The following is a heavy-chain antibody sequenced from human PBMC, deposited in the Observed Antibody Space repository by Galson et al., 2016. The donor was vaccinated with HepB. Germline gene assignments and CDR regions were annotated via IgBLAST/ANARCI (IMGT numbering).Heavy chain of an antibody. CDR3: ARDGSVAGTRPYYYGMDV. D-gene: IGHD6-19*01. Sequence: SLRLSCATSGFTFTNYGIHWVRQAPGKGLEWVAVIWYDGSNEYYADSVKGRFTISRDNYKNMQYLQMNSLRVEDTAVYYCARDGSVAGTRPYYYGMDVWGQGTTVTVSS. V-gene: IGHV3-33*01. CDR2: IWYDGSNE. J-gene: IGHJ6*02. CDR1: GFTFTNYG.